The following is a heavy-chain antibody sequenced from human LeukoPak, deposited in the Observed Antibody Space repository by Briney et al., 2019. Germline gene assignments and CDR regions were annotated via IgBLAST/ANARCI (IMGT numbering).Heavy chain of an antibody. Sequence: SETESLTCTVSGGSISSYYWSWIRQPAGKRLEWIGYVYYSGSTNYSPSLKSRVTISVDTSKNQFSLKLTSVTAADTAVYYCARGGMAAVFDYWGQGTLVTVYS. CDR2: VYYSGST. CDR3: ARGGMAAVFDY. V-gene: IGHV4-59*08. D-gene: IGHD3-16*01. J-gene: IGHJ4*02. CDR1: GGSISSYY.